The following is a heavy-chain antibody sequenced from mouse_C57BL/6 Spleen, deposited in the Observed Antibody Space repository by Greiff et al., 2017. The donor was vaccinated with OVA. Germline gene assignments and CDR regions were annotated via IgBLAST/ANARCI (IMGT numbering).Heavy chain of an antibody. CDR1: GFTFSDYG. CDR2: ISSGSSTI. V-gene: IGHV5-17*01. J-gene: IGHJ4*01. Sequence: EVKLQESGGGLVKPGGSLKLSCAASGFTFSDYGMHWVRQAPEKGLEWVAYISSGSSTIYYADTVKGRFTISRDNAKNTLFLQMTSLRSEDTAMYYCAANSYAMDYWGQGTSVTVSS. CDR3: AANSYAMDY.